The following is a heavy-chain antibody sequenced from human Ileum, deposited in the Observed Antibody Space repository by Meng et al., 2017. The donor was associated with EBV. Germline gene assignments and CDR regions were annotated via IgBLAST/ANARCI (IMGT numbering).Heavy chain of an antibody. D-gene: IGHD6-13*01. J-gene: IGHJ4*02. CDR2: ISTNTGNP. V-gene: IGHV7-4-1*02. CDR1: GYTFTRNA. CDR3: ARDPGYTRSWSGDY. Sequence: QVQLGQSGSELKKPGASVKVSCKASGYTFTRNAINWVRQAPGQGLEWMGWISTNTGNPTYAQGFAGRFVFSLDTSVSTAYLQISGLKAEDTAIYYCARDPGYTRSWSGDYWGQGTLVTVSS.